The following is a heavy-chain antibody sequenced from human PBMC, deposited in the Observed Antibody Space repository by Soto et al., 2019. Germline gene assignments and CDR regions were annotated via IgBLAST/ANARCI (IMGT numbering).Heavy chain of an antibody. CDR1: GGSFSGYY. CDR2: INHSGST. Sequence: ETLSLTCAVYGGSFSGYYWIWVRQAPGKGLEWIGEINHSGSTNYNPSLKSRVTISVDTSKNQFSLKLTSVTAADTAVYYCARTKSSTSCYLRYWGQGTLVTVSS. V-gene: IGHV4-34*01. D-gene: IGHD2-2*01. J-gene: IGHJ4*02. CDR3: ARTKSSTSCYLRY.